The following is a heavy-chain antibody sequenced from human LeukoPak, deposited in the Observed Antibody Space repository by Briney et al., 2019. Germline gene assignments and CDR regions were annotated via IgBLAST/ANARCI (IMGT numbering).Heavy chain of an antibody. CDR2: IYSGGST. J-gene: IGHJ4*02. D-gene: IGHD2-21*02. CDR3: ARDQVVTAIGY. V-gene: IGHV3-66*01. CDR1: GFTVSSNY. Sequence: GGSLRLSCAASGFTVSSNYMTWVRQALGKGLEWVSVIYSGGSTFYADSVKGRFTISRDNSKNTLYLQMNSLRVEDTAVYYCARDQVVTAIGYWGQGTLVTVSS.